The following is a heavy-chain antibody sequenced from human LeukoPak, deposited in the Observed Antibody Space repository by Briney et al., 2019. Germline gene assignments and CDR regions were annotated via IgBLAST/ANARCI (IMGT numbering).Heavy chain of an antibody. CDR1: GGSISSSSHT. Sequence: SETLSLNCSVSGGSISSSSHTWGWIRQSPGKGLQWIGSIYYSGATYHNPPLKSRVTMSLDMSKNHFSLKLTSVTVADTAVYYCVREEFAIFGVGPALGWGQGTLVIVSS. D-gene: IGHD3-3*01. J-gene: IGHJ4*02. CDR2: IYYSGAT. CDR3: VREEFAIFGVGPALG. V-gene: IGHV4-39*07.